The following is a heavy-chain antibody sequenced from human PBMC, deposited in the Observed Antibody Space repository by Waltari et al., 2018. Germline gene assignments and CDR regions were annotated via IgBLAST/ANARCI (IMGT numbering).Heavy chain of an antibody. CDR3: ARVRYDYVWGSYREYYFDY. CDR2: IYSGGST. Sequence: EVQLVESGGGLIQPGGSLRLSCAASGFTVSSNYMSWVRQAPGKGLEWVSVIYSGGSTYDADSGKGRFTISRDNSKNTLYLQMNSLRAEDTAVYYCARVRYDYVWGSYREYYFDYWGQGTLVTVSS. CDR1: GFTVSSNY. J-gene: IGHJ4*02. D-gene: IGHD3-16*02. V-gene: IGHV3-53*01.